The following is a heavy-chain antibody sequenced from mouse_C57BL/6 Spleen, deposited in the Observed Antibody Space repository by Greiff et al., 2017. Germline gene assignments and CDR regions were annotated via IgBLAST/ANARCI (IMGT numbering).Heavy chain of an antibody. Sequence: VQLQQPGTELVKPGASVKLSCKASGYTFTSYWMHWVKQRPGQGLEWIGNINPSNGGTNYNENFKSKATLTVDKSSSTAYMQLSSLTSEDSAVYYCASGDPRAYYFDYWGQGTTLTVSS. CDR2: INPSNGGT. V-gene: IGHV1-53*01. CDR1: GYTFTSYW. D-gene: IGHD3-3*01. CDR3: ASGDPRAYYFDY. J-gene: IGHJ2*01.